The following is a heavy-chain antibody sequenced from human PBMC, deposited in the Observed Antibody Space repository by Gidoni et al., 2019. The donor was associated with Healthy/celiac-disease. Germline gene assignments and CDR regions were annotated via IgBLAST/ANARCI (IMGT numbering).Heavy chain of an antibody. CDR1: GGSFSGYY. Sequence: QVQLQQWGAGLLKPSETLSLTCAVYGGSFSGYYWSWIRQPPGKGLEWIGEINHSGSTNYNPSLKRRVTISVDTSKNQFSLKLSSVTAADTAVYYCARARITIFGVVRNAFDIWGQGTMVTVSS. J-gene: IGHJ3*02. CDR2: INHSGST. V-gene: IGHV4-34*01. CDR3: ARARITIFGVVRNAFDI. D-gene: IGHD3-3*01.